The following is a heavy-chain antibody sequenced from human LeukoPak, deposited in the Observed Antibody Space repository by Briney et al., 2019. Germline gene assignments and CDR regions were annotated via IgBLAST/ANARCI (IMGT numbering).Heavy chain of an antibody. D-gene: IGHD2-2*02. Sequence: SETLSLTCTVSGGSISSGGYYWSWIRQHPGKGLEWIGYIYYSGSTYYNPSLKSRVTISVDTSKNQFSLKLSSVTAADTAVYYCARGSAIFANYYCYGMDVWGQGTTVTVSS. CDR1: GGSISSGGYY. V-gene: IGHV4-31*03. J-gene: IGHJ6*02. CDR2: IYYSGST. CDR3: ARGSAIFANYYCYGMDV.